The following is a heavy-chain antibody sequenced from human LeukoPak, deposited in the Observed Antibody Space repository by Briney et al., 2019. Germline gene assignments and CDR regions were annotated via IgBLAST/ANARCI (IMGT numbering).Heavy chain of an antibody. Sequence: GGSLRLSCAASGFTFSSYWMSWVRQAPGKGLEWVANIKQDGSEKYYVDSVKGRFTISRDNAKNSLYPQMNSLRAEDTAVYYCARDLRGSRLLWFGELSTFDYWGQGTLVTVSS. J-gene: IGHJ4*02. V-gene: IGHV3-7*01. CDR2: IKQDGSEK. D-gene: IGHD3-10*01. CDR3: ARDLRGSRLLWFGELSTFDY. CDR1: GFTFSSYW.